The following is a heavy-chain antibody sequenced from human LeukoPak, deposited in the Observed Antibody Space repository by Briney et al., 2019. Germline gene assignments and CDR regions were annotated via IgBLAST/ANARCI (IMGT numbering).Heavy chain of an antibody. CDR2: INSDGSST. D-gene: IGHD2-2*01. Sequence: QPGGSLRLSCAASGFDFSDYYMTWIRQAPGKGLVWVSRINSDGSSTNYADSVKGRFTISRDNAKNTLYLQMNSLRAEDTAVYYCAGVTRGLYYFDYWGQGTLVTVSS. V-gene: IGHV3-74*01. CDR3: AGVTRGLYYFDY. J-gene: IGHJ4*02. CDR1: GFDFSDYY.